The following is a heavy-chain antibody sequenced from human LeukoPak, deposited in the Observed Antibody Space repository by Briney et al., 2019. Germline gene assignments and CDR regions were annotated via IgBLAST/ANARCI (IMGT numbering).Heavy chain of an antibody. Sequence: GGSLRLSCAASGFTFSSYSMKWVRQAPGKGLEWVSFISSSSSYIYYADSVKGRFTISRDNAKNSLYLQMNSLRAEDMAVYYCARGTMFPYYFDYWGQGTLVTVSS. V-gene: IGHV3-21*01. D-gene: IGHD3-10*02. CDR2: ISSSSSYI. CDR3: ARGTMFPYYFDY. J-gene: IGHJ4*02. CDR1: GFTFSSYS.